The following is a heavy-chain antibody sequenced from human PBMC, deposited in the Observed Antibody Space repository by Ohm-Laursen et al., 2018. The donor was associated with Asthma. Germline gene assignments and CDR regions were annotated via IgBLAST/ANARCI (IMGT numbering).Heavy chain of an antibody. CDR2: INAGNGNT. CDR3: ARVYSRTGNYAMDV. V-gene: IGHV1-3*01. CDR1: GYTFSRYC. Sequence: SSVKVSCKASGYTFSRYCMHWVRQAPGQGLEWMGWINAGNGNTKYSQKFQGRVTITRDTSASKAYMELSSLRSEDTAVYYCARVYSRTGNYAMDVWGQGTTVTVSS. D-gene: IGHD3/OR15-3a*01. J-gene: IGHJ6*02.